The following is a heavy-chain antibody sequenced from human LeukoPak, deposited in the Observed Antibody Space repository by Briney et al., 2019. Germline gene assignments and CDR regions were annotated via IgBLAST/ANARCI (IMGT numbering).Heavy chain of an antibody. CDR1: GYTFTGNY. CDR2: INPNSGGT. J-gene: IGHJ4*02. CDR3: ARAYCSAISCYLGLDY. Sequence: VASVKVSCKASGYTFTGNYMHWVRQAPGQGLEWMRRINPNSGGTNYAQKFQGRVTMTRDTSISTAYMELSRLRSDDTAVYYCARAYCSAISCYLGLDYWGQGTLVTVSS. V-gene: IGHV1-2*06. D-gene: IGHD2-2*01.